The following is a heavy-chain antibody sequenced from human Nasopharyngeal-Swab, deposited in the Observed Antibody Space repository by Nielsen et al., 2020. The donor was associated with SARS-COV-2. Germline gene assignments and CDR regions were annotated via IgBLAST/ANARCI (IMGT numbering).Heavy chain of an antibody. D-gene: IGHD6-19*01. V-gene: IGHV1-2*06. J-gene: IGHJ4*02. CDR1: GYTFTGYY. CDR2: INPNSGGT. Sequence: ASVKVSCKASGYTFTGYYMHWVRQAPGQGLEWMGRINPNSGGTNYAQKFQGRVTMTRDTSISTAYMELSRLRSDDTAVYYCARANLYSSGWYRPDYWGQGTLVTVSS. CDR3: ARANLYSSGWYRPDY.